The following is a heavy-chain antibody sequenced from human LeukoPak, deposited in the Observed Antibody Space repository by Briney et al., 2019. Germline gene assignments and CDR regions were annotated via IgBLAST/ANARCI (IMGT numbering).Heavy chain of an antibody. CDR1: GFTFSSYA. CDR2: ISGSGGST. D-gene: IGHD3-16*02. V-gene: IGHV3-23*01. Sequence: GGSLRLSCAASGFTFSSYAMSWVRQAPGKGLESFSAISGSGGSTYYADSVKGRFTISRDNSKNTLYLQMNSLRAEDTAVYYCAKDRRALYDYVWGSYRETDYWGQGTLVTVSS. CDR3: AKDRRALYDYVWGSYRETDY. J-gene: IGHJ4*02.